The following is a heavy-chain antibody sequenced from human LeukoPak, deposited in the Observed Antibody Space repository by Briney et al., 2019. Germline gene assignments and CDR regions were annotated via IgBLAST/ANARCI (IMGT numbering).Heavy chain of an antibody. Sequence: ASETLPLTCTVSGGSISSYYWSWIRQPPGKGLEWIGYIYTSGSTNYNPSLKSRVTISVDTSKNQFSLKLSSVTAADTAVYYCARQGDHSIAAAGIYFDYWGQGTLVTVSS. J-gene: IGHJ4*02. CDR1: GGSISSYY. CDR2: IYTSGST. CDR3: ARQGDHSIAAAGIYFDY. V-gene: IGHV4-4*09. D-gene: IGHD6-13*01.